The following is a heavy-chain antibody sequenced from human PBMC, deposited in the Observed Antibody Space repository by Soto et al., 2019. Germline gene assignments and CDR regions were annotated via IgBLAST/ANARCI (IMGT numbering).Heavy chain of an antibody. CDR1: GCSISSYY. Sequence: SETLSLTCTVSGCSISSYYWSWIRQPPGKGLEWIGYIYYSGSTNYNPSLKSRVTISVDTSKNQFSLKLSSVTAADTAVYYCARDKSADVWGQGTTVTVSS. J-gene: IGHJ6*02. CDR2: IYYSGST. CDR3: ARDKSADV. V-gene: IGHV4-59*01.